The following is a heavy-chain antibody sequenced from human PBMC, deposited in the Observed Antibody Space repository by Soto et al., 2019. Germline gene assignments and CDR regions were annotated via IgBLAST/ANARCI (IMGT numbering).Heavy chain of an antibody. D-gene: IGHD2-8*01. Sequence: GGSLRLSCAASVLTFRAYYMSLIRQAPGKGLEWVSYISSTGSTIYYADSMKGRFTISRDNAKNSVYLQMNSMRAEDTAVYYWAGRGVGVYETSFECWGQGQLV. J-gene: IGHJ4*02. CDR1: VLTFRAYY. CDR2: ISSTGSTI. CDR3: AGRGVGVYETSFEC. V-gene: IGHV3-11*01.